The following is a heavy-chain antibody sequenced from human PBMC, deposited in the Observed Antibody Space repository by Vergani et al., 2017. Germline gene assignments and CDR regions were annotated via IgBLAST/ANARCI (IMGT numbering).Heavy chain of an antibody. Sequence: EVQLVESGGGLVKPGGSLRLSCAASGFTFSSYSMNWVRQAPGKGLEWVSSISSSSSYIYYADSVKGRFTISRDNAKNSLYLQMNSLRAEDTAVYYCARVRGYPDSAGYYLDYWGQGTLVTVSS. CDR2: ISSSSSYI. CDR1: GFTFSSYS. D-gene: IGHD5-12*01. V-gene: IGHV3-21*01. CDR3: ARVRGYPDSAGYYLDY. J-gene: IGHJ4*02.